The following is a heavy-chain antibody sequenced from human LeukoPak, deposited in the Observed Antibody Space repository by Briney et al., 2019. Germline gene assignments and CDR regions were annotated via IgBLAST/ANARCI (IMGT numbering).Heavy chain of an antibody. CDR1: VYTFTSYD. V-gene: IGHV1-8*03. D-gene: IGHD6-6*01. CDR3: VRVRPLYDSSSYYFDY. J-gene: IGHJ4*02. Sequence: GASVKVSCKASVYTFTSYDISWVRQATGQGLEWMAWLNPNSGNTGYAQTFQGRVTITRNTSIRTAYMELSSLRSEDTAVYYCVRVRPLYDSSSYYFDYWGQGTLVTVSS. CDR2: LNPNSGNT.